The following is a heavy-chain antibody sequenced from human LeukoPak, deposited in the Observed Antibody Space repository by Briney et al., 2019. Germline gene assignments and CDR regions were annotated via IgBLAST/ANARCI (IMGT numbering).Heavy chain of an antibody. CDR2: INPSGGST. J-gene: IGHJ4*02. Sequence: ASVKVSCKASGYTFTSYYMHWVRQAPGQGLEWMGIINPSGGSTSYAQEFQGGVTMTRDTSTSTVYMELSSLRSEDTAVYYCARDRYYYDSSGYYDYWGQGTLVTVSS. V-gene: IGHV1-46*01. CDR1: GYTFTSYY. CDR3: ARDRYYYDSSGYYDY. D-gene: IGHD3-22*01.